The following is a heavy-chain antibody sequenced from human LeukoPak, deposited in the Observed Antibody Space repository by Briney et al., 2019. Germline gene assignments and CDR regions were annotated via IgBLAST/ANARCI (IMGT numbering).Heavy chain of an antibody. CDR1: GFTFSHYG. CDR2: IQYDATNE. Sequence: PGGSLRLSCAASGFTFSHYGMHWVRQIPGKGLEWVAFIQYDATNEYYADSVKGRFSISRDNSKNTLLLQMNSLRPEDTAIYYCAKAPDDILTGIDYWGQGTLVTVSS. V-gene: IGHV3-30*02. CDR3: AKAPDDILTGIDY. D-gene: IGHD3-9*01. J-gene: IGHJ4*02.